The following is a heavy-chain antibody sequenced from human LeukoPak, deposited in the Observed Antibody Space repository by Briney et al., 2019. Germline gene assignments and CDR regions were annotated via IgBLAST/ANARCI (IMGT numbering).Heavy chain of an antibody. J-gene: IGHJ4*02. D-gene: IGHD3-22*01. V-gene: IGHV1-46*01. CDR1: GYTFTSYY. CDR3: ARDKHGGSSGYPLLDY. Sequence: ASVKVSCKASGYTFTSYYMHWVRQAPGQGLEWMGIINPSGGSTSYAQKFQGRVTMTRDTSTSTVYMELSSLGSEDTAVYYCARDKHGGSSGYPLLDYWGQGTLVTVSS. CDR2: INPSGGST.